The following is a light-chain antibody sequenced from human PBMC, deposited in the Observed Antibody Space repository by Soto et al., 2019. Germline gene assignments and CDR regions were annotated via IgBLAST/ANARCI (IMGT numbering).Light chain of an antibody. J-gene: IGLJ1*01. CDR3: SSYTSTGTPV. V-gene: IGLV2-14*01. Sequence: QSVLTQPACVSGSLGQSITMSCNGTSADVGGYNFVSWYQQHPDKAPKLLIYEVTNRPSGVSNRFSGSKSGNTASLTISGLQAEDEADYYCSSYTSTGTPVFGTGTKVT. CDR1: SADVGGYNF. CDR2: EVT.